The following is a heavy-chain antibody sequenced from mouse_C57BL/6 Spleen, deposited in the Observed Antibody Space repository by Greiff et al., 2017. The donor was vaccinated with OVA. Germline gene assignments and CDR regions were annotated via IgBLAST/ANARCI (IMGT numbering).Heavy chain of an antibody. D-gene: IGHD1-3*01. CDR2: IDPSDSYT. V-gene: IGHV1-59*01. CDR3: ARRSKDAMDY. J-gene: IGHJ4*01. CDR1: GYTFTSYW. Sequence: QVQLQQPGAELVRPGTSVKLSCKASGYTFTSYWMHWVKQRPGQGLEWIGVIDPSDSYTNYNQKFKGKATLTVDTSSSTAYMQLSSLTSEDSAVYYCARRSKDAMDYWGQGTSVTVSS.